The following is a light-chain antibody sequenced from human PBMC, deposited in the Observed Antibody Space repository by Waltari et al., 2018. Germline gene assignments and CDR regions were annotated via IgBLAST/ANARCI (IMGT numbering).Light chain of an antibody. J-gene: IGLJ2*01. CDR3: SSYTSSSKV. CDR1: SSDVGGYNY. CDR2: EVS. V-gene: IGLV2-14*01. Sequence: QSALTQPASVSGSPGQSITIPCTGTSSDVGGYNYLSWYQQHPGKAPKLMIYEVSNRPSGVSNRFSGSKSGNTASLTISGLQAEDEADYYCSSYTSSSKVFGGGTKLTVL.